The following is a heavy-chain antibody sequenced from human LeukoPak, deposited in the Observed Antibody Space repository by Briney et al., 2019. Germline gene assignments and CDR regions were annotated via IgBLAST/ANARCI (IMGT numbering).Heavy chain of an antibody. CDR3: ARGRGSYYPPRYYYYMDV. CDR2: IYTSGST. V-gene: IGHV4-61*02. J-gene: IGHJ6*03. D-gene: IGHD1-26*01. Sequence: SETLSLTCTVSGGSISSGSYYWSWIRQPAGKGLEWIGRIYTSGSTNYNPSLKSQVTISVDTSKNQFSLKLSSVTAADTAVYYCARGRGSYYPPRYYYYMDVWGKGTTVTVSS. CDR1: GGSISSGSYY.